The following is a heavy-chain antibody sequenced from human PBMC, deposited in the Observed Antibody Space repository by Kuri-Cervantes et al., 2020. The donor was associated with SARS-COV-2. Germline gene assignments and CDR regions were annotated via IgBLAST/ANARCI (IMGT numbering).Heavy chain of an antibody. CDR3: AREGAAYGDY. CDR1: GFTFSSYG. V-gene: IGHV3-30*03. D-gene: IGHD4-17*01. Sequence: GESLKISCAASGFTFSSYGMHWVRQAPGKGLEWVVVISYDGSNKYYADSVKGRFTVSRDNSKNTLYLQMNSLRAEDTAVYYCAREGAAYGDYWGQGTLVTVSS. CDR2: ISYDGSNK. J-gene: IGHJ4*02.